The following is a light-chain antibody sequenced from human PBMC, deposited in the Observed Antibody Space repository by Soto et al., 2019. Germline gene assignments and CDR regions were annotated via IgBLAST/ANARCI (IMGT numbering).Light chain of an antibody. CDR3: HQYNIWPPT. CDR1: QSVSSN. J-gene: IGKJ1*01. V-gene: IGKV3-15*01. CDR2: GAS. Sequence: EIVMTQSPATLSVSPGERATLSCRASQSVSSNLAWYQQKPGQAPRLLIYGASTRATGIPARFSGSGSGTECTLTISSLQSEDFAVYSGHQYNIWPPTFGQGTKVDIK.